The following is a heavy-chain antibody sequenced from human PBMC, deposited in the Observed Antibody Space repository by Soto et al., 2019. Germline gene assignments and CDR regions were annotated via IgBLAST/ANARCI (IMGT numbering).Heavy chain of an antibody. CDR2: ISTSGNV. CDR3: AWDNNDFWSLYPLAFDY. Sequence: SETLSLTCNVSGGSLTKYYWSWIRQPAGKGLEWIGRISTSGNVVSKASLRSRLTMSVDTSKNQFSLRLTSVTAADTAVYYCAWDNNDFWSLYPLAFDYWGQGALVTVSS. D-gene: IGHD3-3*01. V-gene: IGHV4-4*07. J-gene: IGHJ4*02. CDR1: GGSLTKYY.